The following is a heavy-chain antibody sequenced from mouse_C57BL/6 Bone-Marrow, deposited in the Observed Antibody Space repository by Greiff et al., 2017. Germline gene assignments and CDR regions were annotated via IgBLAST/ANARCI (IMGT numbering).Heavy chain of an antibody. D-gene: IGHD2-4*01. CDR2: IDPETGGT. J-gene: IGHJ2*01. Sequence: QVHVKQSGAELVRPGASVTLSFKASGYTFTDYEMHWVKQTPVHGLEWIGAIDPETGGTAYNQKFKGKAILTADKSSSTAYMELRSLTSEDSAVYYCTRRGLRRYLYFDYWGQGTTLTVSS. CDR3: TRRGLRRYLYFDY. CDR1: GYTFTDYE. V-gene: IGHV1-15*01.